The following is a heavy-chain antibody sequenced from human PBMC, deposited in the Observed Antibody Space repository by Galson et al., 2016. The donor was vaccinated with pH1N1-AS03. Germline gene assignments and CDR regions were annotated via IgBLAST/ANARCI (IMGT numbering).Heavy chain of an antibody. CDR1: GFTFSIYA. CDR2: VGGVDGSL. D-gene: IGHD3-3*01. CDR3: ARGSGSPHWFDP. Sequence: GFTFSIYAMHWVRQAPGKGLEWVSGVGGVDGSLWYAESVKGRFTVSRDNSKGTLDLQMNSLRADDTAVYYCARGSGSPHWFDPWGQGTLVTVSS. V-gene: IGHV3-23*01. J-gene: IGHJ5*02.